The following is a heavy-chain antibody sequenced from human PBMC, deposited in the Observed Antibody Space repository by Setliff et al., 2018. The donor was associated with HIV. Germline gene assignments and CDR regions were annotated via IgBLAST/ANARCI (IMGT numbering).Heavy chain of an antibody. V-gene: IGHV4-38-2*01. CDR2: VYYSGST. CDR3: ARLDTVMSHFDN. Sequence: SETLSLTCAISGYSITSDYYWAWIRQPPGEGLEWIGTVYYSGSTYYSPSLKSRVTILVGTYKDHFSPGLTSVTAADTAVYYCARLDTVMSHFDNWGQGTLVTVSS. D-gene: IGHD5-18*01. CDR1: GYSITSDYY. J-gene: IGHJ4*02.